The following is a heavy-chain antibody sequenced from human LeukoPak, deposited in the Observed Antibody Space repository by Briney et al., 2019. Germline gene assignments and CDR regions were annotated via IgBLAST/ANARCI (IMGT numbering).Heavy chain of an antibody. CDR1: GYTFTSYA. Sequence: ASVKVSCKASGYTFTSYAISCVRQAPGQALDWLGWISLYNAKTNYAQKLQGRVTMTTDTSTSTAYMELMSLRSDDTAVYYCARLGVAGDPSSAEYLQHWGQGTLVTVSS. J-gene: IGHJ1*01. CDR2: ISLYNAKT. D-gene: IGHD6-19*01. V-gene: IGHV1-18*01. CDR3: ARLGVAGDPSSAEYLQH.